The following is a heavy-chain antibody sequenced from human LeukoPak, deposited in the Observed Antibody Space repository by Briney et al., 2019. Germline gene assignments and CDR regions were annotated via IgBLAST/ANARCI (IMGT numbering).Heavy chain of an antibody. CDR3: ASGWFDY. Sequence: GRSLRLSCAASGFTFSSYAMHWVRQASGKGLEWVAVISYDGSNKYYADSVKGRFTISRDNSKNTLYLQMNSLRAEDTAVYYCASGWFDYWGQGTLVTVSS. V-gene: IGHV3-30-3*01. J-gene: IGHJ4*02. CDR1: GFTFSSYA. CDR2: ISYDGSNK. D-gene: IGHD6-19*01.